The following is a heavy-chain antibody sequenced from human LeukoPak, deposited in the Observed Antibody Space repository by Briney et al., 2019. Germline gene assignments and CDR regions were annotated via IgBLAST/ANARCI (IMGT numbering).Heavy chain of an antibody. V-gene: IGHV3-23*01. D-gene: IGHD6-13*01. Sequence: PGGSLRLSCAASGFTFSSYAMSWVRQAPGKGLEWVSAISGSGGSTYYADSVKGRFTISRDNSENTLYLQMNSLRAEDTAVYYCAKDTIAAAGWDVDYWGQGTLVTVSS. J-gene: IGHJ4*02. CDR1: GFTFSSYA. CDR2: ISGSGGST. CDR3: AKDTIAAAGWDVDY.